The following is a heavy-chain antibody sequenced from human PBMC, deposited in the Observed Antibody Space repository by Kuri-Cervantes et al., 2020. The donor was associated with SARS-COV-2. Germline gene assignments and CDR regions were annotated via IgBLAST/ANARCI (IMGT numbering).Heavy chain of an antibody. CDR1: GGSFNAYY. J-gene: IGHJ4*02. CDR3: ARGGSPWNFDY. Sequence: LRLSCAVYGGSFNAYYWRWSWIRQPPGKGLEWIGEINHSGSTNYNPSLKSRVTISVDTSKNQFSLKLSSVTAADTAVYYCARGGSPWNFDYWGQGTLVTVSS. CDR2: INHSGST. D-gene: IGHD3-3*01. V-gene: IGHV4-34*09.